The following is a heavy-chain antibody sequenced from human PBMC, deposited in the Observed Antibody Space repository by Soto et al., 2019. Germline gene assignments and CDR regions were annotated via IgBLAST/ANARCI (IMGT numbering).Heavy chain of an antibody. V-gene: IGHV1-46*01. D-gene: IGHD3-10*01. CDR3: ATSLDTCMVRRVPYYFDY. CDR1: GYTFTSYY. J-gene: IGHJ4*02. Sequence: ASVKVSCKASGYTFTSYYMHWVRQAPGQGLEWMGIINPSGGSTSYAQKFQGRVTMTRDTSTSTVYMELSSLRSEDTAVYYCATSLDTCMVRRVPYYFDYWGQGTLVTVSS. CDR2: INPSGGST.